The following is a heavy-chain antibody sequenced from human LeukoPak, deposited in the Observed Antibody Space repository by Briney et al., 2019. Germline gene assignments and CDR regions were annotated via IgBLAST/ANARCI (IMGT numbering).Heavy chain of an antibody. V-gene: IGHV4-4*02. J-gene: IGHJ4*02. CDR2: IYHSGST. D-gene: IGHD3-10*01. Sequence: SGTLSLTCAVSGGSISSSNWWSWVRPPPGKGLEWIGEIYHSGSTNYNPSPKSRVTISVDKSKNQFSLKLSSVTAADTAVYYCARGEGYGSGSYSFHYWGQGTLVTVSS. CDR1: GGSISSSNW. CDR3: ARGEGYGSGSYSFHY.